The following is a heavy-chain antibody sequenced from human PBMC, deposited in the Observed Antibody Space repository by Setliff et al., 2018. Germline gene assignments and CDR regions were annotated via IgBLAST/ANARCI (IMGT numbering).Heavy chain of an antibody. CDR2: INTNTGNP. CDR1: GYTFTSYA. CDR3: ARGYRGYYNFWSGSQGANWFDP. V-gene: IGHV7-4-1*02. D-gene: IGHD3-3*01. J-gene: IGHJ5*02. Sequence: ASVKVSCKASGYTFTSYAMNWVRQAPGQGLEWMGWINTNTGNPTYAQGFTGRFAFSLDTSVSTAYLQISSLKAEDTAVYYCARGYRGYYNFWSGSQGANWFDPWGQGTLVTVSS.